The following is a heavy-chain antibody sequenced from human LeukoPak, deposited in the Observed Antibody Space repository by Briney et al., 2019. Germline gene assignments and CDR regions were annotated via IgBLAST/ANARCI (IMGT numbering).Heavy chain of an antibody. J-gene: IGHJ5*02. CDR1: GFTFSSYS. CDR3: SRGGTASFDP. D-gene: IGHD1-1*01. Sequence: GGSLRLSCAASGFTFSSYSMNWVRQAPGKGLEWVSSISSSSSYIYYADSVKGRCTISRDNAKNSLYLQMNSLRAEDTAVYYCSRGGTASFDPWGQGTLVTVSS. V-gene: IGHV3-21*01. CDR2: ISSSSSYI.